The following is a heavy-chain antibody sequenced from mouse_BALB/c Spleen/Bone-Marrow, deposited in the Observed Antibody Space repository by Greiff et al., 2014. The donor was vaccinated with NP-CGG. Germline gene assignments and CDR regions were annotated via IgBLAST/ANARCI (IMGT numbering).Heavy chain of an antibody. V-gene: IGHV3-8*02. CDR1: GDSITSGY. Sequence: VQLKQSGPSLVKPSQTLSLTCSVTGDSITSGYWNWIRKFPGDKLEYMGYINHSGSTFYNPSLKSRISITRDTSKNQFYLQLXXXXXEDTATYYCARYPLGRGYFDYWGQGTTLTVSS. CDR3: ARYPLGRGYFDY. J-gene: IGHJ2*01. D-gene: IGHD4-1*01. CDR2: INHSGST.